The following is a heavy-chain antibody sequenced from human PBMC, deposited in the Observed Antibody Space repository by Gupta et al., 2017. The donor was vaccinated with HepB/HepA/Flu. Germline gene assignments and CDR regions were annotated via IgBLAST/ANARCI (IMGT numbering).Heavy chain of an antibody. CDR3: ARGGLSNDYGRVDI. CDR1: GGSFSGYY. V-gene: IGHV4-34*01. CDR2: INHSGST. D-gene: IGHD4-17*01. J-gene: IGHJ3*02. Sequence: QVQLQQWGAGLLKPSETLSLTCAVYGGSFSGYYWSWIRQPPGKGLEWIGEINHSGSTNYNPSLKSRVTISVDTSKNQFSLKLSSVTAADTAVYYCARGGLSNDYGRVDIWGQGTMVTVSS.